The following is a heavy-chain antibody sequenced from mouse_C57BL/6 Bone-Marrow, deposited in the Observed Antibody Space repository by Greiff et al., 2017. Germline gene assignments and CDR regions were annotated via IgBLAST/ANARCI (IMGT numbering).Heavy chain of an antibody. J-gene: IGHJ1*03. CDR1: GYTFTSYW. CDR3: ARDYGSSSYWYFDV. V-gene: IGHV1-69*01. Sequence: VQLQQPGAELVMPGASVKLSCKASGYTFTSYWMHWVKQRPGHGLEWIGEIDSSDSYTIYNLKFKGKSTLTVDKSSSTAYMQLSSLTSEDSAVYYCARDYGSSSYWYFDVWGTGTTVTVSS. CDR2: IDSSDSYT. D-gene: IGHD1-1*01.